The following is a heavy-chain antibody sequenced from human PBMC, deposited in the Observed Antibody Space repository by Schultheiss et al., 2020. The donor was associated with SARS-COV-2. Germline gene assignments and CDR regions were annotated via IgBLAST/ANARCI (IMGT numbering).Heavy chain of an antibody. V-gene: IGHV3-30*07. J-gene: IGHJ6*02. D-gene: IGHD5-18*01. CDR2: ISFHGSNK. CDR1: GFTFSSYA. CDR3: ARGGYSNYYYYGMDV. Sequence: GGSLSLSCAASGFTFSSYAMHWVRQAPGKGLEWVAVISFHGSNKYYADSVKGRFTISRENAKNSLYLQMNSLRAGDTAVYYCARGGYSNYYYYGMDVWGQGTTVTVSS.